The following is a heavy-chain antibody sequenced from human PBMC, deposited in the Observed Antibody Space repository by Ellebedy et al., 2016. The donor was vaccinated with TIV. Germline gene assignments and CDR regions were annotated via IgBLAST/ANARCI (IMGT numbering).Heavy chain of an antibody. J-gene: IGHJ3*01. CDR2: IKSSDGDT. CDR1: GFTFSDYT. D-gene: IGHD3-16*01. V-gene: IGHV3-21*05. Sequence: PGGSLRLSCAASGFTFSDYTMNRVRQAPGKGLEWISHIKSSDGDTYYTDSVKGRFTVSRDNAKSSLFLQMNSLRAEDTAVYYCARDWLFGFDVWGHGTMVIVSS. CDR3: ARDWLFGFDV.